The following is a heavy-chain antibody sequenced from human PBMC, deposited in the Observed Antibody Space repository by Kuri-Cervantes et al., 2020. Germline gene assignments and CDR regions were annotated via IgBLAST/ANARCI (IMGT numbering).Heavy chain of an antibody. V-gene: IGHV3-23*01. CDR1: GFTFSSYA. J-gene: IGHJ6*03. CDR3: ARVTSGDYGDRYYYYYMDV. Sequence: GESLKISCAASGFTFSSYAMSWVRQAPGKGLEWVSAISGSGGSTYYADSVKGRFTISRDNSKNSLYLQMNSLRAEDTAVYYCARVTSGDYGDRYYYYYMDVWGKGTTVTVSS. CDR2: ISGSGGST. D-gene: IGHD4-17*01.